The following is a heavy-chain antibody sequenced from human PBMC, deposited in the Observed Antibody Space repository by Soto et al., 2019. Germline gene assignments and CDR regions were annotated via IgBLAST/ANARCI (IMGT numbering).Heavy chain of an antibody. CDR1: GFTFSSYA. Sequence: RLSCAASGFTFSSYAMSWVRQAPGKGLEWVSAISGSGGSTYYADSVKGRLTISRDNSKNTLYLKMNSLRAEDTAVYYCAKVGSDGSSYPPPVYFQQWGQGTQV. V-gene: IGHV3-23*01. CDR3: AKVGSDGSSYPPPVYFQQ. D-gene: IGHD3-22*01. J-gene: IGHJ1*01. CDR2: ISGSGGST.